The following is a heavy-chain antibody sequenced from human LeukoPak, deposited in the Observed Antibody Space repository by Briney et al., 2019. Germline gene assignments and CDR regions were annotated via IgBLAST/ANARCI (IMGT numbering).Heavy chain of an antibody. CDR1: GFTFSSYA. D-gene: IGHD3-22*01. CDR2: ISYDGSNK. V-gene: IGHV3-30-3*01. Sequence: PGGSLRLSCAASGFTFSSYAMHWVRQAPGKGLEWVAVISYDGSNKYYADSVKGRFTISRDNSKNTLYLQMNSLRAEDTAVYYCARDDSSGYYYVVSCYDYWGQGTLVTVSS. CDR3: ARDDSSGYYYVVSCYDY. J-gene: IGHJ4*02.